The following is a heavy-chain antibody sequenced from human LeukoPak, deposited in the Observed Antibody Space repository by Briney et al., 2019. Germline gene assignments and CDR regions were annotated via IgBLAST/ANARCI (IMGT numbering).Heavy chain of an antibody. V-gene: IGHV1-18*04. CDR3: ARDMNWNQLPYYYYYGMDV. J-gene: IGHJ6*04. CDR1: GYTFTSYG. D-gene: IGHD1-1*01. CDR2: ISAYNGNT. Sequence: ASVKVSCKASGYTFTSYGISWVRQAPGQGLEWMGWISAYNGNTNYAQKLQGRVTMTTDTSMSTAYMELRSLRSDDTAVYYRARDMNWNQLPYYYYYGMDVWGKGTTVTVSS.